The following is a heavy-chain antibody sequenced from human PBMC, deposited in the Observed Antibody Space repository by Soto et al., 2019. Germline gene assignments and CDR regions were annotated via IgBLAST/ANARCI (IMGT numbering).Heavy chain of an antibody. CDR2: INHSGST. D-gene: IGHD3-10*01. Sequence: SETLSFTCAVYGGSFSGYYWSWIRQPPGKGLEWIGEINHSGSTNYNPSLKSRVTISVDTSKNQVSLKLSSVTAAGTAVYYCARVSGIYYYGMDVWGQGTTVTSP. CDR1: GGSFSGYY. CDR3: ARVSGIYYYGMDV. V-gene: IGHV4-34*01. J-gene: IGHJ6*02.